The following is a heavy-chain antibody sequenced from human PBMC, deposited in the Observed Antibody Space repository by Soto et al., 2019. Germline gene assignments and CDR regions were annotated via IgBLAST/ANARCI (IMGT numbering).Heavy chain of an antibody. V-gene: IGHV3-23*01. CDR1: GSTFSSDV. D-gene: IGHD1-26*01. CDR3: XXRXXXXSGSXHXXGTDV. J-gene: IGHJ6*02. Sequence: EXXXLESGGGXXXXGGSLRLSCVASGSTFSSDVMSWVRQAPGKGLEWVSGISGGTTYYADSVKGXXXXXXXXXXXXXXXXXXXXXXXXXXXXXXXXRXXXXSGSXHXXGTDVWGQGXTVXV. CDR2: ISGGTT.